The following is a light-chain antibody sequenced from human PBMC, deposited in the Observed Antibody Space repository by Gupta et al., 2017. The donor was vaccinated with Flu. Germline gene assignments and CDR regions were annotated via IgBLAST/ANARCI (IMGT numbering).Light chain of an antibody. V-gene: IGLV2-14*01. J-gene: IGLJ3*02. Sequence: QSAMTQHASVSGSPGRSITTSCTGSSSDVGGYDYVSWYQPHPGKSPTLILYEVSNRPSGISNRFSDSKSGNTTSLTISELQAEDYADYYCSSFIAIATLGVFGGGTELTVL. CDR2: EVS. CDR3: SSFIAIATLGV. CDR1: SSDVGGYDY.